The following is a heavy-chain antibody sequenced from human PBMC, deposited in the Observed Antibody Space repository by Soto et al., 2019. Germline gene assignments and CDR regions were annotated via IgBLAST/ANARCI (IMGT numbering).Heavy chain of an antibody. CDR1: GFIFSNYG. D-gene: IGHD5-18*01. CDR2: IWSDGSNK. J-gene: IGHJ1*01. V-gene: IGHV3-33*01. CDR3: ARDEIQIWSYVGTLEH. Sequence: QVQLVESGGGVVQPGRSLRLSCAASGFIFSNYGMHWVRQAPGKGLEWVKVIWSDGSNKDYGDSVKGRFTVSRDSAKNTVYLQMDSLGVEDTAVYYCARDEIQIWSYVGTLEHWGQGTLVTVSS.